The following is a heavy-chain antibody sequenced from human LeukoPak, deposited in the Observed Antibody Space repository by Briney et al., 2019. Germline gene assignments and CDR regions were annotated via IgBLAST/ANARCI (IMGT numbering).Heavy chain of an antibody. V-gene: IGHV1-69*13. Sequence: ASVKVSCKASGGTFSSYAISWVRQAPGQGLEWMGGIIPIFGTANYAQKFQGRVTITADESTSTAYMELSSLRSEDTAVYYCAREAFGVVMHLPRYYYYMDVWGKGTTVTVSS. CDR1: GGTFSSYA. CDR2: IIPIFGTA. J-gene: IGHJ6*03. CDR3: AREAFGVVMHLPRYYYYMDV. D-gene: IGHD3-3*01.